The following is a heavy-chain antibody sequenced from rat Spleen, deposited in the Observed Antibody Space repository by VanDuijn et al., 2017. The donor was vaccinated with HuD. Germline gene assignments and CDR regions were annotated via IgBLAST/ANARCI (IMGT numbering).Heavy chain of an antibody. Sequence: EVQLVESGGGLVQPGRSMKLSCAASGFTFDDYYMAWVRQAPKKGLEWIASISDTGSNSYYPDSVKGRFTISRDDAKSTLSLQMDSLRSEDTATYYCARRHYGYTDYFDYWGQGVMVTVSS. CDR2: ISDTGSNS. V-gene: IGHV5-25*01. CDR1: GFTFDDYY. CDR3: ARRHYGYTDYFDY. J-gene: IGHJ2*01. D-gene: IGHD1-9*01.